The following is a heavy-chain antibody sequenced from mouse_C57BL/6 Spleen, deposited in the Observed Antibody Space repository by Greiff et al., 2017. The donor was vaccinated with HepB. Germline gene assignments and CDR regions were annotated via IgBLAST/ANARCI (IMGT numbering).Heavy chain of an antibody. CDR1: GYTFTDYY. CDR2: INPYNGGT. V-gene: IGHV1-19*01. CDR3: ARKTRDWWYFDV. J-gene: IGHJ1*03. D-gene: IGHD3-3*01. Sequence: EVQLQQSGPVLVKPGASVKMSCKASGYTFTDYYMNWVKQSHGKSLEWIGVINPYNGGTSYNQKFKGKATLTVDKSSSTAYMELNSLTSEDSAVYYCARKTRDWWYFDVWGTGTTVTVSS.